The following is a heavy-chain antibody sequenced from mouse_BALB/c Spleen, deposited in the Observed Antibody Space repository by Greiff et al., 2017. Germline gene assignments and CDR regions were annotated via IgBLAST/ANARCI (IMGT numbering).Heavy chain of an antibody. CDR1: GFTFSSFG. Sequence: EVKLVESGGGLVQPGGSRKLSCAASGFTFSSFGMHWVRQAPEKGLEWVAYISSGSSTIYYADTVKGRFTISRDNPKNTLFLQMTSLRSEDTAMYYCAKDWFYYAMDYWGQGTSVTVSS. CDR2: ISSGSSTI. V-gene: IGHV5-17*02. CDR3: AKDWFYYAMDY. D-gene: IGHD2-2*01. J-gene: IGHJ4*01.